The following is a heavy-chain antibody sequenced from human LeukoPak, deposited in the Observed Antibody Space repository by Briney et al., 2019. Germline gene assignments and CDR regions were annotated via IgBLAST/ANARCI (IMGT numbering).Heavy chain of an antibody. D-gene: IGHD3-16*01. Sequence: SETLSLTCAVSGGSISSGGYSWSWIRQPPGKGLEWIGYIYHSGSTYYNPSLKSRVTISVDRSKNQFSLKLSSVTAADTAVYHCARSSVGGAFDIWGQGTMVTVSS. CDR3: ARSSVGGAFDI. V-gene: IGHV4-30-2*01. J-gene: IGHJ3*02. CDR1: GGSISSGGYS. CDR2: IYHSGST.